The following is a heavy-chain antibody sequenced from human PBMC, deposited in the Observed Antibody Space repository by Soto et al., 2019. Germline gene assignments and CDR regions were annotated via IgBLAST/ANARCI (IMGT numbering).Heavy chain of an antibody. CDR3: AREGMSRPRWVFDY. CDR2: ISTNGDST. V-gene: IGHV3-64*01. CDR1: GFTFGSYP. J-gene: IGHJ4*01. Sequence: EVQLVESGGGLVQPGGSLRLSCAASGFTFGSYPMHWVRQAPGMGLEYVSSISTNGDSTFYANSVKGRFTISRDNSNNSLYLLMSSLRAEDMGVYYCAREGMSRPRWVFDYWVHGTVVTASS. D-gene: IGHD6-13*01.